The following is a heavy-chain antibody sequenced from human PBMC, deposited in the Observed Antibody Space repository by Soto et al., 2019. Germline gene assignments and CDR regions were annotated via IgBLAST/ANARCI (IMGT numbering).Heavy chain of an antibody. V-gene: IGHV1-69*06. J-gene: IGHJ4*02. CDR1: GGTFSSYA. D-gene: IGHD6-13*01. CDR3: ARGGDIAAAAAYFDY. Sequence: VASVKVSCKASGGTFSSYAISWVRQAPGQGLEWMGGIIPIFGTANYAQKFQGRVTITADKSTSTAYMELSSLRSEDTAVYYCARGGDIAAAAAYFDYWGQGTLVTVSS. CDR2: IIPIFGTA.